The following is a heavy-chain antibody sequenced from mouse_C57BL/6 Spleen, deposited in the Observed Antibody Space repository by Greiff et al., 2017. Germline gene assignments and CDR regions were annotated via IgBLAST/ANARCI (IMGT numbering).Heavy chain of an antibody. J-gene: IGHJ2*01. CDR2: IYPGSGST. CDR1: GYTFTSYW. V-gene: IGHV1-55*01. D-gene: IGHD2-4*01. CDR3: ARVEGTYDYDAY. Sequence: QVQLQQPGAELVKPGASVKMSCKASGYTFTSYWITWVKQRPGQGLEWIGDIYPGSGSTNYNEKFKSKATLTVDTSSSTAYMQRSSLTAEDAAVYYCARVEGTYDYDAYWGRGTTLTVSS.